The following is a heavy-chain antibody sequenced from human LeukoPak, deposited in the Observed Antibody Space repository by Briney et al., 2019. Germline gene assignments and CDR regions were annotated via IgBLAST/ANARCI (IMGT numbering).Heavy chain of an antibody. CDR1: GFTVSSNY. CDR2: ISSSSSYI. D-gene: IGHD2-2*02. CDR3: ARLGSRYCSSTSCYMVGMDV. J-gene: IGHJ6*02. Sequence: GGSLRLSCAASGFTVSSNYMNWVRQAPGKGLEWVSSISSSSSYIYYADSVKGRFTISRDNAKNSLYLQMNSLRGEDTAVYYCARLGSRYCSSTSCYMVGMDVWGQGTTVTVSS. V-gene: IGHV3-21*01.